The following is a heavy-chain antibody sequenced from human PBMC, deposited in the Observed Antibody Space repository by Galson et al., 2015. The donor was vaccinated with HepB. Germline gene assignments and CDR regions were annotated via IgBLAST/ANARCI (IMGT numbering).Heavy chain of an antibody. J-gene: IGHJ6*03. CDR2: ISSSSSYI. CDR1: GFTFSSYS. V-gene: IGHV3-21*01. CDR3: ARDEGGKGYQLLTRLVGYMDV. Sequence: SLRLSCAASGFTFSSYSMNWVRQAPGKGLEWVSSISSSSSYIYYADSVKGRFTISRDNAKNSLYLQMNSLRAEDTAVYYCARDEGGKGYQLLTRLVGYMDVWGKGTTVTVSS. D-gene: IGHD2-2*01.